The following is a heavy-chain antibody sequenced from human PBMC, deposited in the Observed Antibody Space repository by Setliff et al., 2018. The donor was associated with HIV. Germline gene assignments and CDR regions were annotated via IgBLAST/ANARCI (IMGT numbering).Heavy chain of an antibody. J-gene: IGHJ4*01. D-gene: IGHD3-9*01. CDR1: GIPIDRVYS. Sequence: SETLSLTCGVSGIPIDRVYSWAWIRQPPGKGLEWIGTISHSGSTHYNSPLQGRISISIDTSKNQFSPTLTSVTAADTAMYYCARDQSDYNVLTGFGDFDYWGHGTLVTV. V-gene: IGHV4-38-2*02. CDR2: ISHSGST. CDR3: ARDQSDYNVLTGFGDFDY.